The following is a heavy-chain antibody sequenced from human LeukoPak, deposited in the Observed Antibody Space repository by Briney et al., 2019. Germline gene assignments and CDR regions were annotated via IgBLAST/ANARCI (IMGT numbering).Heavy chain of an antibody. CDR2: MRFDGSHQ. J-gene: IGHJ6*03. Sequence: PGGSLRLSCAASGFTFNNYGMHWVRQAPGKGLEWVAFMRFDGSHQYYADSVKGRFTISRDNSKNTLYLQMNSLRAEDTAVYYCARGQVLRAEFGYYYYYMAVWGKGTTVTVSS. D-gene: IGHD2/OR15-2a*01. CDR3: ARGQVLRAEFGYYYYYMAV. CDR1: GFTFNNYG. V-gene: IGHV3-30*02.